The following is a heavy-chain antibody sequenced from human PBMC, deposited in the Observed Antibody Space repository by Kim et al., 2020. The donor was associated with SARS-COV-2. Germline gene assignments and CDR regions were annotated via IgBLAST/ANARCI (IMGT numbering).Heavy chain of an antibody. CDR3: ARTLTGTTESFEY. CDR1: GFTFGSYW. J-gene: IGHJ1*01. V-gene: IGHV3-7*03. CDR2: IKQDGSQK. D-gene: IGHD3-9*01. Sequence: GGSLRLSCAASGFTFGSYWMTWVRQAPGKGLEWVANIKQDGSQKYYVDSVKGRFTISREDAKNSLYLQMNSLRAEDTAVYYCARTLTGTTESFEYWGQGT.